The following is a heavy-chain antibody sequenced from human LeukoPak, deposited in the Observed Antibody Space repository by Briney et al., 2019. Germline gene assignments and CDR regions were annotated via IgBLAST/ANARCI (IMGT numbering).Heavy chain of an antibody. Sequence: SETLSLTCTVSGGSISSYYWSWIRQPPGKGLEWIXXIYYSGSTNYNPSLKSRVTISVDTSKNQFSLKLSSVTAADTAVYYCARADYYGSGSSNDYWGQGTLVTVSS. J-gene: IGHJ4*02. V-gene: IGHV4-59*01. CDR2: IYYSGST. D-gene: IGHD3-10*01. CDR1: GGSISSYY. CDR3: ARADYYGSGSSNDY.